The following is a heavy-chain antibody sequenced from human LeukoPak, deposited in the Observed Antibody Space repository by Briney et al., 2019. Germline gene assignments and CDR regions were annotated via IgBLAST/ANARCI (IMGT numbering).Heavy chain of an antibody. CDR3: ARAVKGYYFDY. CDR1: GGSISSYY. Sequence: SETLSRTCTVSGGSISSYYWSWIRQPPGKGLEWIGYIYYSGSTNYNPSLKSRVTISVDTSKNQFSLKLSSVTAADTAVYYCARAVKGYYFDYWGQGTLVTVSS. J-gene: IGHJ4*02. CDR2: IYYSGST. V-gene: IGHV4-59*01.